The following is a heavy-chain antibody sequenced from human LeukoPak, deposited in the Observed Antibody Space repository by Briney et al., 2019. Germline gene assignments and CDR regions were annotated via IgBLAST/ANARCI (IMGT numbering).Heavy chain of an antibody. Sequence: GGSLRLSCATSGFTFSNYWMHWVRQAPGKGLVWVARIDSVGSTTAYADSVKGRFTISRDNAKNTLYLQMNSLRAEDTAVYYCAKPPHYCSGGSCYSGLDYWGLGTLVTVSS. V-gene: IGHV3-74*01. CDR2: IDSVGSTT. CDR1: GFTFSNYW. CDR3: AKPPHYCSGGSCYSGLDY. J-gene: IGHJ4*02. D-gene: IGHD2-15*01.